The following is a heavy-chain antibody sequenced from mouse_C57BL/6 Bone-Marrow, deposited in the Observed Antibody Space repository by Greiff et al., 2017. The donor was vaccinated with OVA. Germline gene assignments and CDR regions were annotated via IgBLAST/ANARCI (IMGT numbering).Heavy chain of an antibody. V-gene: IGHV14-4*01. Sequence: EVQGVESGAELVRPGASVKLSCTASGFNIKDDYMHWVKQRPEQGLEWIGWIDPENGDTEYASKFQGKATITADTSSNTAYLQLSSLTSEDTAVYYCTTYDGYYRYWGQGTTLTVSS. D-gene: IGHD2-3*01. CDR3: TTYDGYYRY. J-gene: IGHJ2*01. CDR1: GFNIKDDY. CDR2: IDPENGDT.